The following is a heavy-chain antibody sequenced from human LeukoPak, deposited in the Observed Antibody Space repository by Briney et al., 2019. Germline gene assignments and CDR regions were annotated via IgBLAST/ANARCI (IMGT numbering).Heavy chain of an antibody. CDR3: ARDPGFSYGLGY. J-gene: IGHJ4*02. D-gene: IGHD5-18*01. CDR1: GFTVSDHY. Sequence: GGSLRLSCAAFGFTVSDHYMSWVRQAPGKGLEWVSIIYSDGITHYADSVKGRFTISRDNSKNTVYLQMNSLRPEDTAIYYCARDPGFSYGLGYWGQGTLVTVSS. V-gene: IGHV3-66*02. CDR2: IYSDGIT.